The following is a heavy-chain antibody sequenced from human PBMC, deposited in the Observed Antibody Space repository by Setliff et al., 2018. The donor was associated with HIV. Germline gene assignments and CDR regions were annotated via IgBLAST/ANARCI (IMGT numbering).Heavy chain of an antibody. CDR2: MFHNGRS. J-gene: IGHJ3*02. CDR1: GGSISSHY. CDR3: ARGNPLRWNAFAFDI. V-gene: IGHV4-59*11. Sequence: SETLSLTCTVSGGSISSHYWSWIRQPPGKGLERIGYMFHNGRSNYNPSLKSRATISVDASKNRFSLKLRSVTAADTAVYYCARGNPLRWNAFAFDIWGQGTMVTVSS. D-gene: IGHD3-16*01.